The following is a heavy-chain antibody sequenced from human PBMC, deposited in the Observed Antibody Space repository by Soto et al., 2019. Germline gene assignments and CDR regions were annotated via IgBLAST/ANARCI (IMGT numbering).Heavy chain of an antibody. J-gene: IGHJ5*02. CDR3: ARVVNWFDP. V-gene: IGHV4-31*03. D-gene: IGHD2-15*01. CDR2: IYXSGST. Sequence: TLSLTCTVSSGSINSGGYYWSWIRQHPGKGMEWXGYIYXSGSTYYNQSXXSRVTISXXKSKNQLSMKLSSVTAADTAVYYCARVVNWFDPWGQGTLVTVSS. CDR1: SGSINSGGYY.